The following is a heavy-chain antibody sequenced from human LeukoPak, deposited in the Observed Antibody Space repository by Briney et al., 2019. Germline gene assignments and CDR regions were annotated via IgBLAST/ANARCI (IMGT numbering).Heavy chain of an antibody. Sequence: SQTLSLTCTVSGGSISSYYWSWIRQPPGKGLEWIGYIYTSGSTNYNPSLKSRVTISVDTSKNQFSLKLSSVTAADTAVYYCARSIAVAGTGVRAFDIWGQGTMVTVSS. CDR1: GGSISSYY. D-gene: IGHD6-19*01. V-gene: IGHV4-4*09. J-gene: IGHJ3*02. CDR2: IYTSGST. CDR3: ARSIAVAGTGVRAFDI.